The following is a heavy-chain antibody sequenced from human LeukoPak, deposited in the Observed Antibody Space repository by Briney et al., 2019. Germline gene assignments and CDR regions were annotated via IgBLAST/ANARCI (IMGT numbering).Heavy chain of an antibody. V-gene: IGHV3-23*01. J-gene: IGHJ4*02. CDR2: ISGSGGST. D-gene: IGHD3-22*01. CDR3: AKVYQLYYYDSSGPIDY. CDR1: GFTFSSYA. Sequence: GGSLRLSCAASGFTFSSYAMSWVRQAPGKGLEWVSAISGSGGSTYYADSVKGRFTTSRDNSKNTLYLQMNSLRAEDTAVYYCAKVYQLYYYDSSGPIDYWGQGTLVTVSS.